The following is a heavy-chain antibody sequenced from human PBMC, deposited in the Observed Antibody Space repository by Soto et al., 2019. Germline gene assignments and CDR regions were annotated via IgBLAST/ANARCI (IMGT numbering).Heavy chain of an antibody. CDR3: ARILSSTWEEYFQH. V-gene: IGHV4-39*01. D-gene: IGHD6-13*01. Sequence: SETLSLTCTVSGGSILDSTYYWAWIRQSPGKGLEWIGTIFYSGGTFYTPSLKSRVTMSVDTSNNQFSLKLSSVTAADTAVYYCARILSSTWEEYFQHWGQGTLVTVSS. J-gene: IGHJ1*01. CDR2: IFYSGGT. CDR1: GGSILDSTYY.